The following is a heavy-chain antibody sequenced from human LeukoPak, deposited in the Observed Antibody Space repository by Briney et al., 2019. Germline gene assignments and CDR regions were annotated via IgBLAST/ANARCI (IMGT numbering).Heavy chain of an antibody. CDR2: IIPIFGTA. CDR3: ARESGGGSTSCYDRCYYGMDV. D-gene: IGHD2-2*01. Sequence: ASVKVSCKASGGTFSSYAISWVRQAPGQGLEWMGGIIPIFGTANYAQKFQGRVTITADESTSTAYMELSSLRSEDTAMYYCARESGGGSTSCYDRCYYGMDVWGQGTTVTVSS. V-gene: IGHV1-69*01. J-gene: IGHJ6*02. CDR1: GGTFSSYA.